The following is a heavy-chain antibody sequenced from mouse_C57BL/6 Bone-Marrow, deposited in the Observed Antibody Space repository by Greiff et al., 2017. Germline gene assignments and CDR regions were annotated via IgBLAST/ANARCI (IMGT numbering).Heavy chain of an antibody. Sequence: QVQLQQSGAELVRPGTSVKMSCKASGYTFTNYWIGWAKQRPGHGLEWIGDIYPGGGYTNYNEKFKGKATLTADKSSSTAYMQFSSLTSEYSAIYYCARSGDGYYFYWYFDVWGTGTTVTVSS. CDR2: IYPGGGYT. J-gene: IGHJ1*03. D-gene: IGHD2-3*01. V-gene: IGHV1-63*01. CDR1: GYTFTNYW. CDR3: ARSGDGYYFYWYFDV.